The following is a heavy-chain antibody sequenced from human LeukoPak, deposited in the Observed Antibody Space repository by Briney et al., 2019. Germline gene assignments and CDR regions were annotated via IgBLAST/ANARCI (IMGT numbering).Heavy chain of an antibody. J-gene: IGHJ5*02. V-gene: IGHV4-39*01. CDR3: ARLIVVVPAAGSYFDP. D-gene: IGHD2-2*01. CDR2: IYYSGST. Sequence: SETLSLTCTVSGGSISSSSYYWGWIRQPPGKGLEWIGSIYYSGSTYYNPSLKSRVTISIDTSKNQFSLKLSSVTAADTAVYYCARLIVVVPAAGSYFDPWGQGTQVTVSS. CDR1: GGSISSSSYY.